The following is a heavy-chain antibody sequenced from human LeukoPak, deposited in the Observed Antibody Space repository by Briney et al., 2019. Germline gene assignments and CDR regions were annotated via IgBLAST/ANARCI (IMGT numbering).Heavy chain of an antibody. Sequence: GGSLRLSCAASGFTFSSYWMSWVRQAPGKGLEWMANIKHDGSEKYYVDSVKGRFTISRDNAKNSLYLQMNSLRAEDTAVYYCARSPRGVPWWGVYYFDYWGQGTLVTVSS. CDR1: GFTFSSYW. J-gene: IGHJ4*02. D-gene: IGHD3-10*01. V-gene: IGHV3-7*01. CDR3: ARSPRGVPWWGVYYFDY. CDR2: IKHDGSEK.